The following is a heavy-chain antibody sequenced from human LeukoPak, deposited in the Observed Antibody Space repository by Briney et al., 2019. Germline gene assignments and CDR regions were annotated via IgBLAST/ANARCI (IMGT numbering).Heavy chain of an antibody. CDR3: AREALGSGSYGDAFDI. CDR2: INTDGTRT. CDR1: GFSFSSYW. J-gene: IGHJ3*02. V-gene: IGHV3-74*01. Sequence: GGSLRLSCAASGFSFSSYWMHWVRQAPGKGLVWVSHINTDGTRTSYADSVKGRFTISRDNAKNSLYLQMNSLRAEDTAVYYCAREALGSGSYGDAFDIWGQGTMVTVSS. D-gene: IGHD1-26*01.